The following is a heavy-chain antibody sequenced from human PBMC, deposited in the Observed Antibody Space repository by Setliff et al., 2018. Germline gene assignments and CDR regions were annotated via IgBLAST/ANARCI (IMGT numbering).Heavy chain of an antibody. J-gene: IGHJ6*03. CDR3: ARVKAPALYYYMDV. D-gene: IGHD3-16*02. V-gene: IGHV1-18*01. CDR1: GYTFSTYG. CDR2: ISAYNGNT. Sequence: ASVKVSCKDSGYTFSTYGISWVRQAPGQGLEWMGWISAYNGNTNYAQRFQGRVTMTTDTSTSTAYMELRSLRSDDTAVYYCARVKAPALYYYMDVWGKGTTVTVSS.